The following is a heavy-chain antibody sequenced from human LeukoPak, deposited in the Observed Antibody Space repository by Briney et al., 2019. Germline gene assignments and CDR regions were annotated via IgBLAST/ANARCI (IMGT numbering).Heavy chain of an antibody. CDR3: ARVKECSGDCYPFEY. V-gene: IGHV1-18*01. CDR1: GYTFTSYG. D-gene: IGHD2-21*02. J-gene: IGHJ4*02. CDR2: ISAYNGNT. Sequence: GASVKVSCKASGYTFTSYGISWVRQAPGQGLEWMGWISAYNGNTNYAQKLQGRVTTTTDTSTSTAYMELRSLRSDDTAVYYCARVKECSGDCYPFEYWGQGTLVTVSS.